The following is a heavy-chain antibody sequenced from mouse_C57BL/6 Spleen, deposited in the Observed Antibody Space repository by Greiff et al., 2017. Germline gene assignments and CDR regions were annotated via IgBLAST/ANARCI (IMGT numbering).Heavy chain of an antibody. CDR2: ISSGSSTI. CDR3: ARNRYYYAMDY. J-gene: IGHJ4*01. CDR1: GFTFSDYG. V-gene: IGHV5-17*01. Sequence: EVLLVESGGGLVKPGGSLKLSCAASGFTFSDYGMHWVRQAPEKGLEWVAYISSGSSTIYYADTVKGRFTISRDNAKNTLFLQMTSLRSEETAMYYCARNRYYYAMDYWGQGTSVTVSS.